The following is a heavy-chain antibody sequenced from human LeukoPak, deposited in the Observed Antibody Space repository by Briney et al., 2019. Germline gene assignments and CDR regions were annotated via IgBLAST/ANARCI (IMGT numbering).Heavy chain of an antibody. J-gene: IGHJ6*03. CDR3: ARPPYCSGGSCYAYYYYMDV. V-gene: IGHV3-30*04. D-gene: IGHD2-15*01. CDR2: IPYDGSNK. CDR1: GFTFSSYA. Sequence: GGSLRLSCAASGFTFSSYAMHWVRQAPGKGLEWVAVIPYDGSNKYYADSVKGRFTISRDNSKNTLYLQMNSLRAEDTAVYYCARPPYCSGGSCYAYYYYMDVWGKGTTVTVSS.